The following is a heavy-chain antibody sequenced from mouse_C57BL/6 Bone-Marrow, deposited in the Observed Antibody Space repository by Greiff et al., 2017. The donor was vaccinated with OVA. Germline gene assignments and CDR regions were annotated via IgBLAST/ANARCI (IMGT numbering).Heavy chain of an antibody. D-gene: IGHD2-4*01. CDR2: ISDGGSYT. V-gene: IGHV5-4*03. CDR1: GFTFSSYA. Sequence: EVMLVESGGGLVKPGGSLKLSCAASGFTFSSYAMSWVRQTPEKRLEWVATISDGGSYTYYPDNVKGRFTISRDNAKNNLYLQMSHLKSEDTAMNYCARGVERLPWYFDVGGTGTTVTVSS. CDR3: ARGVERLPWYFDV. J-gene: IGHJ1*03.